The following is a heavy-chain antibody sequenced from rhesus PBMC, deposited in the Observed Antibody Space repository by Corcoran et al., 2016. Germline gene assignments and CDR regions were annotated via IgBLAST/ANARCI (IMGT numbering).Heavy chain of an antibody. V-gene: IGHV4-122*02. J-gene: IGHJ4*01. CDR1: GGSIRRSYYY. D-gene: IGHD6-13*01. CDR3: ARDYSSWSSIDY. Sequence: QLQLQESGPGLVKPSETLSVTCAVSGGSIRRSYYYWSWIRQAPGKGLEWIGYISYSGSTTYNPSLKSRVTMSRDTSKNQFSLKLSSVTAADTAVYYCARDYSSWSSIDYWGQGVLVTVSS. CDR2: ISYSGST.